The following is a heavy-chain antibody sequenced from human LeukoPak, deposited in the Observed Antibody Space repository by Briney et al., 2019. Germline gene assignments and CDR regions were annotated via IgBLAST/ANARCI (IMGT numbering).Heavy chain of an antibody. V-gene: IGHV3-48*04. Sequence: PGGSLRLSCAASGFTFSSYSMNWVRQAPGQGLEWISYISGSSSTIYYADSVKGRFTISRDNAKNSLYLQMNSLSAEDTAVYYCARTPPYSGSYHPLDSWGQGTLVTVSS. J-gene: IGHJ4*02. CDR3: ARTPPYSGSYHPLDS. CDR2: ISGSSSTI. CDR1: GFTFSSYS. D-gene: IGHD1-26*01.